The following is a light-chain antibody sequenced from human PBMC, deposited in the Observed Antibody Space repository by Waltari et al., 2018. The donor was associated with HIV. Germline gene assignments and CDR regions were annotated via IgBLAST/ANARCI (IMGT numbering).Light chain of an antibody. CDR3: QQYYSIPQT. CDR1: QSVLFSSNNNNY. Sequence: DIVMTQSPDSLAVSLGERATINCKSSQSVLFSSNNNNYLAWYQQKPGQSPKLLIYWASTRESGVPDRFSGSGSGTDFTLTISSLQAEDVAVYYCQQYYSIPQTFGQGTTVEIK. CDR2: WAS. J-gene: IGKJ1*01. V-gene: IGKV4-1*01.